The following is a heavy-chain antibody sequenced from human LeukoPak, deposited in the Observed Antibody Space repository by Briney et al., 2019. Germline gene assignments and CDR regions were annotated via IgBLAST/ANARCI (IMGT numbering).Heavy chain of an antibody. J-gene: IGHJ4*02. CDR1: GYTFTGYY. V-gene: IGHV1-2*02. D-gene: IGHD6-19*01. CDR3: ARDRDSSGWYGGGTYNFDY. CDR2: INPNSGGT. Sequence: ASVKVSCKASGYTFTGYYMHWVRQAPGQGLEWMGWINPNSGGTNYAQKFQGRVTMTRDTSISTAYMELSRLRSDDTAVYYCARDRDSSGWYGGGTYNFDYWGQGTLVTVSS.